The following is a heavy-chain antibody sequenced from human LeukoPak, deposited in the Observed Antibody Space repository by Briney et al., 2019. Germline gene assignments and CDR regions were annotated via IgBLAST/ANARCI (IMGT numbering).Heavy chain of an antibody. CDR1: GVSMSSGLYY. CDR2: IYYSGTT. Sequence: SETLSLTCTVSGVSMSSGLYYWGWVRQPPGKGLEWIGSIYYSGTTYHNGSLKSRVTISADTSKNQFSLRLYSMTAADTAVYYCARGWDVVVVAAATVGAFHIWGQGTRVTVSS. D-gene: IGHD2-15*01. V-gene: IGHV4-39*01. J-gene: IGHJ3*02. CDR3: ARGWDVVVVAAATVGAFHI.